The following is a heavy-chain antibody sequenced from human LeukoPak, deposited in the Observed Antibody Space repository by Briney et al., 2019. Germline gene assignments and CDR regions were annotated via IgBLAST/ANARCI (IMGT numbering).Heavy chain of an antibody. CDR3: ARDRSGYVFDY. J-gene: IGHJ4*02. D-gene: IGHD5-12*01. CDR2: LYFDGSNK. CDR1: GFTFSRHG. V-gene: IGHV3-30*12. Sequence: GGSLRLSCAASGFTFSRHGMHWVRQAPGKGLEWVASLYFDGSNKNYADSVKGRFTISRDNSKNSLYLQMNSLRAEDTAVYYCARDRSGYVFDYWGQGTLVTVSS.